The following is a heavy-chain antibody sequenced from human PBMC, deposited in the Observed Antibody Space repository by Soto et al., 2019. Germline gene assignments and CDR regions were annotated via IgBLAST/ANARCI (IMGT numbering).Heavy chain of an antibody. Sequence: TLSLTCTVSGGSISSGGYYWSWIRQHPGKGLEWIGYIYYSGSTYYNPSLKSRVTISVDTSKNQFSLKLSSVTAADTAVYYCARGLSYGGPRDYFDYWGQGTLVTVSS. J-gene: IGHJ4*02. CDR3: ARGLSYGGPRDYFDY. D-gene: IGHD4-17*01. CDR2: IYYSGST. CDR1: GGSISSGGYY. V-gene: IGHV4-31*03.